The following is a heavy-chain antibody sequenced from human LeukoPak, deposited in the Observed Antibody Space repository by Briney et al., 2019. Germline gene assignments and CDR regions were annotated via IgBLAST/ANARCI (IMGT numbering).Heavy chain of an antibody. CDR2: IYYRGDT. Sequence: SETLPVTRSGSGHSISNSQYYWGCIRQTPGKGLEWIANIYYRGDTYYNPSLKSRVTISVDTSKNQFSLNVNSVTAADTAVYYCARRPNLPSDYGDNWRFDIWG. D-gene: IGHD4-17*01. J-gene: IGHJ3*02. CDR3: ARRPNLPSDYGDNWRFDI. V-gene: IGHV4-39*01. CDR1: GHSISNSQYY.